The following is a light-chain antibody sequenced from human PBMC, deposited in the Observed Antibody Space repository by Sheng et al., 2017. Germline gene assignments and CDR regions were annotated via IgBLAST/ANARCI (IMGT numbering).Light chain of an antibody. Sequence: EIVMTQSPATLSVSPGERATLSCRASQSLSNNLAWYQQKPGQAPRLLIYGASTRATGIPARFSGSGSGTEFTLTISSLQSEDFAVYYCQQYNSYSQTFGQGTKVEIK. V-gene: IGKV3-15*01. J-gene: IGKJ1*01. CDR1: QSLSNN. CDR3: QQYNSYSQT. CDR2: GAS.